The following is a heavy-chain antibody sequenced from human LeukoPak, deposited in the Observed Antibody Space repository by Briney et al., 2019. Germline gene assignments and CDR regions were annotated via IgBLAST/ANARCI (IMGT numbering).Heavy chain of an antibody. V-gene: IGHV3-30*03. CDR2: ISYDGSNK. Sequence: GGSLRLSCAASGFTFSSYGMHWVRQAPGKGLEWVAVISYDGSNKYYADSVKGRFTISRDNAKNTLYLQMNSLRAEDTAVYYCAGGSGDYSPDFWGQGTLVTVSS. CDR3: AGGSGDYSPDF. J-gene: IGHJ4*02. CDR1: GFTFSSYG. D-gene: IGHD4-17*01.